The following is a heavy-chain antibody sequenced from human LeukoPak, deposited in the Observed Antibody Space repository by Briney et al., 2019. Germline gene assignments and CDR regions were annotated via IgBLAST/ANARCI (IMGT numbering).Heavy chain of an antibody. CDR3: AMTYYDFWSGEKPQGAFDI. V-gene: IGHV3-21*01. CDR2: ISSSSSYI. D-gene: IGHD3-3*01. CDR1: GFTFSSYS. Sequence: PGGSLRLSCAASGFTFSSYSMNWVRQAPEKGLEWVSSISSSSSYIYYADSVKGRFTISRDNAKNSLYLQMNSLRAEDTAVYYCAMTYYDFWSGEKPQGAFDIWGQGTMVTVSS. J-gene: IGHJ3*02.